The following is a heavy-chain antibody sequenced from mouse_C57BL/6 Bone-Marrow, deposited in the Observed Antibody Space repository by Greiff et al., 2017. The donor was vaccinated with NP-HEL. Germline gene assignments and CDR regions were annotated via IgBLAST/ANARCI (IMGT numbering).Heavy chain of an antibody. V-gene: IGHV5-4*03. CDR1: GFTFSSYA. CDR3: ARGAMDY. J-gene: IGHJ4*01. CDR2: ISDGGSYT. Sequence: EVKLVESGGGLVKPGGSLKLSCAASGFTFSSYAMSWVRQTPEKRLEWVATISDGGSYTYYPDNVKGRFTITRDNAKNNLYLQMSHLQSEDTAMYYCARGAMDYWGQGTSVTVSS.